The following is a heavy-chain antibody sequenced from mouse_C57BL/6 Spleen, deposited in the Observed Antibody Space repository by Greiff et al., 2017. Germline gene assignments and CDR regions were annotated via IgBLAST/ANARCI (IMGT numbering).Heavy chain of an antibody. Sequence: VQLQQSGAELVKPGASVKLSCKASGYTFTEYTIHWVKQRSGQGLEWIGWFYPGSGSIKYNEKFKDKATLTADKSSSTVYMELSSLTSEDSAVYFCARRPAYYSILYDAMDYWGQGTSVTVSS. D-gene: IGHD2-5*01. CDR3: ARRPAYYSILYDAMDY. V-gene: IGHV1-62-2*01. CDR2: FYPGSGSI. CDR1: GYTFTEYT. J-gene: IGHJ4*01.